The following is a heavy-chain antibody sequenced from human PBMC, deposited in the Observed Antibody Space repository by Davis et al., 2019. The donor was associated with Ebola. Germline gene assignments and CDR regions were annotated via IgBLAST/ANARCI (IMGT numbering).Heavy chain of an antibody. J-gene: IGHJ4*02. D-gene: IGHD4-17*01. CDR2: LGTSADT. V-gene: IGHV3-23*01. CDR1: GFVFSSYV. Sequence: GESLKISCAASGFVFSSYVMSWVRRAPGKGLEWVSTLGTSADTYYADSVKGRFTISRDNSKNTLHLQMNSLRAEDTALYYCARQSFGDYNPSFDYWGQGTLVSVSS. CDR3: ARQSFGDYNPSFDY.